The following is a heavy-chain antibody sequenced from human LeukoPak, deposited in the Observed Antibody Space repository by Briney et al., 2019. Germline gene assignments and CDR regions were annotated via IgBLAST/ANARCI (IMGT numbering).Heavy chain of an antibody. D-gene: IGHD4-11*01. CDR3: TREVVGTTIKNFDS. Sequence: ASVKVSCKASGYTFTSYAMHWVRQAPGQRLEWMGWINAGNGNTKYSQKFQGRVTITRDTSASTVYMELSSLGSEDTAVYYCTREVVGTTIKNFDSWGQGTLVTVSP. J-gene: IGHJ4*02. V-gene: IGHV1-3*01. CDR1: GYTFTSYA. CDR2: INAGNGNT.